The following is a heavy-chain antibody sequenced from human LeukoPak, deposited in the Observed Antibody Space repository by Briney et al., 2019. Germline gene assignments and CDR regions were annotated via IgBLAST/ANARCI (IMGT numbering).Heavy chain of an antibody. CDR3: ARQALRYFDWLPTDY. CDR1: GYTFTGYY. V-gene: IGHV1-2*02. J-gene: IGHJ4*02. Sequence: GASVKVSCKASGYTFTGYYMHWVRQAPGQGLEWMGWINPNSGGTNYAQKFQGRVTMTRDTSISTAYMELSRLRSDDTAVYYCARQALRYFDWLPTDYWGQGTLVTVSS. CDR2: INPNSGGT. D-gene: IGHD3-9*01.